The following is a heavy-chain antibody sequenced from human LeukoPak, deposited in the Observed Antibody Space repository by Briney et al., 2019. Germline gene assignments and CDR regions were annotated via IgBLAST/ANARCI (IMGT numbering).Heavy chain of an antibody. Sequence: ASVSVSCKASGYTFTSYDINGVRQAPGEGVEWMGWMNPNSGNTGYAQKFQGRVAMTRNTSISTAYMELSSLRSEDTAVYYCARGGGRYFDFDYWGQGTLVTVSS. D-gene: IGHD3-9*01. CDR1: GYTFTSYD. CDR2: MNPNSGNT. CDR3: ARGGGRYFDFDY. J-gene: IGHJ4*02. V-gene: IGHV1-8*01.